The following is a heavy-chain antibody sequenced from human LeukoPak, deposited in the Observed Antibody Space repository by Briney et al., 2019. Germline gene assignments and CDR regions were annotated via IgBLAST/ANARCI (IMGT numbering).Heavy chain of an antibody. CDR2: ISGSGGST. V-gene: IGHV3-23*01. Sequence: PGGPLRLSCAASGFTFSSYAMSWARQAPGKGLEWVSVISGSGGSTYYADSVKGRFTISRDNSKNTLYLQMNSLRAEDTAVYYCAKDLTTVTTGEFDPWGQGTLVTVSS. CDR3: AKDLTTVTTGEFDP. CDR1: GFTFSSYA. D-gene: IGHD4-17*01. J-gene: IGHJ5*02.